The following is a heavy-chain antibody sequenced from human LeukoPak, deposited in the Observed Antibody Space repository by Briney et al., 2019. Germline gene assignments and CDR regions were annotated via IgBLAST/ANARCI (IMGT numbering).Heavy chain of an antibody. J-gene: IGHJ4*02. V-gene: IGHV1-69*04. Sequence: ASAKVSCKASGGTFSSYTISWVRQAPGQGLEWIRRIIPILGIANYAQKFQGRVTITADKSTSTAYMELSSLRSEDTAVYYCARDHYGDYTPRYFDYWGQGTLVTVSS. CDR2: IIPILGIA. CDR3: ARDHYGDYTPRYFDY. CDR1: GGTFSSYT. D-gene: IGHD4-17*01.